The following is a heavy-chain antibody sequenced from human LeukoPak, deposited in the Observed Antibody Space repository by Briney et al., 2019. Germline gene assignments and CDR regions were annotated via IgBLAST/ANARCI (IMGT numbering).Heavy chain of an antibody. Sequence: PSETLSLTCAVYVGSFSGYYWSWIRQPPGKGLEWIGEISLGGSTNYNPSLKSRVTISADTSKNQFSLKLSSVTAADTAVYFCARGLNYYDSSAYYYPYFDYWGQGTLVTVSS. CDR3: ARGLNYYDSSAYYYPYFDY. CDR1: VGSFSGYY. V-gene: IGHV4-34*01. D-gene: IGHD3-22*01. CDR2: ISLGGST. J-gene: IGHJ4*02.